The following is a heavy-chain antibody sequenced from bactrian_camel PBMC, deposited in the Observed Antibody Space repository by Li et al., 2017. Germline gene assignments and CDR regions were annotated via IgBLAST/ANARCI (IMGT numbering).Heavy chain of an antibody. CDR2: ISWSGGGT. Sequence: HVQLVESGGGSVQAGETPTLSCTASGLTFDDYAMGWFRQAPGKEREEVSIISWSGGGTYYADSVKGRATISRDNARNTVYLQLNSLKTEDMAMYYCATLGHYSDYDVLDDFAYWGQGTQVTVS. V-gene: IGHV3S60*01. CDR1: GLTFDDYA. CDR3: ATLGHYSDYDVLDDFAY. J-gene: IGHJ6*01. D-gene: IGHD4*01.